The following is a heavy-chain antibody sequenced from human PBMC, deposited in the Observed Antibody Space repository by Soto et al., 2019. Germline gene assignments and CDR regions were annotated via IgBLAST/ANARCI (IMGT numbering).Heavy chain of an antibody. CDR3: ARGISNAGMIVANTPRNTLYYFDY. V-gene: IGHV4-39*07. CDR1: GGSISSGGYY. D-gene: IGHD3-22*01. Sequence: SETLSLTCTVSGGSISSGGYYWSWIRQHPGKGLEWIGEINHSGSTNDNPSLKSRVTISVDTSKNQFSLKLRSVTAADTAVYYCARGISNAGMIVANTPRNTLYYFDYWGQGTLVTVSS. CDR2: INHSGST. J-gene: IGHJ4*02.